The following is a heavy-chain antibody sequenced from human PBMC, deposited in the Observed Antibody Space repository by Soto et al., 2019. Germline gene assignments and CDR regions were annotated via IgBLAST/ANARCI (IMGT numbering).Heavy chain of an antibody. CDR1: GFALSNYW. CDR2: IKQDGREK. CDR3: ATETSTWGC. J-gene: IGHJ4*02. V-gene: IGHV3-7*05. D-gene: IGHD7-27*01. Sequence: EVQLVESGGGLVQPGESLRLSCVASGFALSNYWINWVRQAPGKGLEWVANIKQDGREKNYVDSVKSRFTISRDNARNSLYLQMNSLRAEDTAASYCATETSTWGCWGQGTLVTVSS.